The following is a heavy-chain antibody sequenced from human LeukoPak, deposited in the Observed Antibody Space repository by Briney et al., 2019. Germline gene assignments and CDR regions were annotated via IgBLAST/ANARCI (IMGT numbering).Heavy chain of an antibody. J-gene: IGHJ4*02. D-gene: IGHD1-26*01. V-gene: IGHV1-18*01. CDR2: ISATNANT. CDR3: ARGSGSYSFFDY. Sequence: GASVKVSCRASGYTFISYGISWVRQAPGQGLEWMGWISATNANTNNEQNFQGRVTMTTDTSTSTAYMELRSLRSDDTAVYYCARGSGSYSFFDYWGQGTLVTVSS. CDR1: GYTFISYG.